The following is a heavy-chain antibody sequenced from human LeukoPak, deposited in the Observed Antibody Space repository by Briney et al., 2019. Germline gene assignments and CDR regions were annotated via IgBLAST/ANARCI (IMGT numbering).Heavy chain of an antibody. CDR2: IYHSGST. D-gene: IGHD1-26*01. J-gene: IGHJ4*02. V-gene: IGHV4-38-2*01. CDR3: ASFVGAATTSHIDY. CDR1: GYSVSSGYY. Sequence: SETLSLTCAVSGYSVSSGYYWGWIRPPPGKGLEWIGIIYHSGSTYYNPSLKSRVTISVDTSKNQFSLKLSSVTAADTAVYYCASFVGAATTSHIDYWGQGTLVTVSS.